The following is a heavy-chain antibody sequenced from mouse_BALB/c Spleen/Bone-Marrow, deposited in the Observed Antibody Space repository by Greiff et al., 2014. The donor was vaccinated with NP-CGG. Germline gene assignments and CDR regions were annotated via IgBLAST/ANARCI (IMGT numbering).Heavy chain of an antibody. CDR1: GFTFSSYG. D-gene: IGHD2-4*01. CDR2: INTNGGDT. Sequence: VQLKQSGGGLVQPGGPLKLSCAASGFTFSSYGMSWVRQTPDKRLEFVATINTNGGDTYYPDSVKGRFTISRDNAKNTLYLQMSSLKSEDTAMYYCARGDDYVSWFAYWGQGTLVTVSA. CDR3: ARGDDYVSWFAY. V-gene: IGHV5-6-3*01. J-gene: IGHJ3*01.